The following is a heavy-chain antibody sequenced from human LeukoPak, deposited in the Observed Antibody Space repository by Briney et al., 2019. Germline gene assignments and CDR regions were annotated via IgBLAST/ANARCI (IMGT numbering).Heavy chain of an antibody. J-gene: IGHJ4*02. V-gene: IGHV4-4*07. Sequence: PSETLSLTCTVSGDSISSYYWNWFRQPAGKGLEWIGRLYASGTASYNPSLESRVSMSLDTSKNQFSLKLNSVTAADTAVYYCARATYSGDTSYVFDYWGQGTLVPVSS. D-gene: IGHD1-26*01. CDR2: LYASGTA. CDR1: GDSISSYY. CDR3: ARATYSGDTSYVFDY.